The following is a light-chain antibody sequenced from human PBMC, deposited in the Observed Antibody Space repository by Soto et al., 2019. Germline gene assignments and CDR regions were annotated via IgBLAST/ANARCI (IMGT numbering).Light chain of an antibody. J-gene: IGLJ3*02. CDR1: SSDVGGYNY. V-gene: IGLV2-14*01. CDR2: DVS. Sequence: QSALTQPTSVSGSPGQSITISCTGTSSDVGGYNYVSWYQQHPGKAPKIMIYDVSNRPSGVSNRFSGPKSGNTASLTISGLQAEDEADYYCSSYTSSSTWVFGGGTKLTVL. CDR3: SSYTSSSTWV.